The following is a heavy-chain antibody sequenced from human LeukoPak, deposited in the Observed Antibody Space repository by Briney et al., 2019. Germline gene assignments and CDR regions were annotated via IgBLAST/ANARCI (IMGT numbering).Heavy chain of an antibody. V-gene: IGHV1-8*01. Sequence: GASVKVSCKASGYTFTSYDINWVRQATGQGLEWMGWMNPNSGNTGYVQKFQGRVTMTRNTSISTAYMELSSLRSEDTAVYYCARYQYYDFWSGPDYWGQGTLVTVSS. CDR3: ARYQYYDFWSGPDY. J-gene: IGHJ4*02. CDR1: GYTFTSYD. D-gene: IGHD3-3*01. CDR2: MNPNSGNT.